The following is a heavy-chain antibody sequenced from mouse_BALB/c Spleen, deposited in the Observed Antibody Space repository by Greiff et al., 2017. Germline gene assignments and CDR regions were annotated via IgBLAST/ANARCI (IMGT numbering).Heavy chain of an antibody. D-gene: IGHD2-2*01. Sequence: EVKLMESGPELVKPGASVKVSCKASGYAFTSYNMYWVKQSHGKSLEWIGYIDPYNGGTSYNQKFKGKATLTVDKSSSTAFMHLNSLTSEDSAVYYCAKGVYYGYDLAWFAYWGQGTLVTVSA. J-gene: IGHJ3*01. CDR1: GYAFTSYN. CDR2: IDPYNGGT. V-gene: IGHV1S135*01. CDR3: AKGVYYGYDLAWFAY.